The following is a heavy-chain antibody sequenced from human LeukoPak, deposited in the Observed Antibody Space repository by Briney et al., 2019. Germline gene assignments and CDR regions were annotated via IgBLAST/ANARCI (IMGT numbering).Heavy chain of an antibody. CDR1: GYTFTSYA. J-gene: IGHJ4*02. CDR3: ARDGSGSYGYFDY. V-gene: IGHV1-3*01. CDR2: INAGNGNT. D-gene: IGHD3-10*01. Sequence: ASVKVSCKASGYTFTSYAMHWVRQAPGQRLEWMGWINAGNGNTKYSQKFQGRVTITRDTSASTAYMELSSLRSEDTAVYYCARDGSGSYGYFDYRGQGTLVTVSS.